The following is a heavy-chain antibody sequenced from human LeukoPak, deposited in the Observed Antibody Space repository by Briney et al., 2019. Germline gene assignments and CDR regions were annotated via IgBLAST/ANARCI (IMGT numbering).Heavy chain of an antibody. D-gene: IGHD2-2*01. CDR1: GGSFSGNY. CDR2: IDHSGRT. CDR3: ARISRAFDI. J-gene: IGHJ3*02. Sequence: SETLSLTCAVYGGSFSGNYWSWIRQHPGKGLEWIGEIDHSGRTNYHPSLKSRVTISVDTSKNQFSLKLSSVTAADTAVYYCARISRAFDIWGQGTMVTVSS. V-gene: IGHV4-34*01.